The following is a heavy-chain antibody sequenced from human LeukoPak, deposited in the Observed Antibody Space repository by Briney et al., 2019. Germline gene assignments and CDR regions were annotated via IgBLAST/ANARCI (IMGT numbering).Heavy chain of an antibody. CDR3: AISMQGISAFYVTYFDY. D-gene: IGHD2/OR15-2a*01. Sequence: GGSLRLSCAASGFTFSTYAMSWVRQAPGKGPEWVSDISGSGDSAHYADSLKGRFTISRDNSKNTLDLQMNSLRAEDTAVYYCAISMQGISAFYVTYFDYWGQGTLVTVSS. CDR1: GFTFSTYA. V-gene: IGHV3-23*01. J-gene: IGHJ4*02. CDR2: ISGSGDSA.